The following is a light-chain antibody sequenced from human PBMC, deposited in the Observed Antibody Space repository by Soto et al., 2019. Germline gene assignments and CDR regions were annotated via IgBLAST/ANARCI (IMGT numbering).Light chain of an antibody. V-gene: IGKV3-11*01. CDR2: AAS. CDR3: QQRSNWPPLYA. Sequence: EIVLTQSPATLSLSPGERATLSCRARHSFSDYLAWYQHKPGQPPRLLMYAASTRVTGVPARFSGSGSGTDFTLTIDSLEPEDSAIYYCQQRSNWPPLYAFGQGTKVDIK. CDR1: HSFSDY. J-gene: IGKJ2*01.